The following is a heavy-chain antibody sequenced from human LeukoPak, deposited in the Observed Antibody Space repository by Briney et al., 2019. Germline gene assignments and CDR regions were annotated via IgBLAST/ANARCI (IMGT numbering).Heavy chain of an antibody. CDR2: INPNSGGT. Sequence: GASVKVSCKASGYTFTGYYMHWVRQAPGQGLEWMGWINPNSGGTNYAQKFQGRVTMTRDTSISTAYMELSRLRSDDTGVYYCARGGYCSGGSCYGGFQHWGKGTLVTVSS. CDR3: ARGGYCSGGSCYGGFQH. D-gene: IGHD2-15*01. CDR1: GYTFTGYY. J-gene: IGHJ1*01. V-gene: IGHV1-2*02.